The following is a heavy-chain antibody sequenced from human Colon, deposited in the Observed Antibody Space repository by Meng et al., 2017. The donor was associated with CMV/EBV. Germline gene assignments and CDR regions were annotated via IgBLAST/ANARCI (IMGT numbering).Heavy chain of an antibody. V-gene: IGHV1-46*01. CDR3: TRDIVL. CDR1: GFTFSTQY. Sequence: QEQLVQSGAEVKKPGASVKVSCKASGFTFSTQYIHWVRQAPGQGLEWLGIIKPSGGSTGYAQKFQGRVTMTRDTSTNTVYMELSSLRSEDTAMYYCTRDIVLWGQGTLVTVS. D-gene: IGHD2-15*01. J-gene: IGHJ4*02. CDR2: IKPSGGST.